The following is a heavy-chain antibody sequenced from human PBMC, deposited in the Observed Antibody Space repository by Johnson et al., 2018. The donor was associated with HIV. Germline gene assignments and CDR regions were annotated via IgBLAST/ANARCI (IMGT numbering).Heavy chain of an antibody. CDR3: ARGGYSPDDAFDI. Sequence: QLVESGGGVVQPGGSLRLSCAASGFTFSSYGMHWVRQAPGKGLEWVSYISSSGSTLYYADSVKGRFTISRDNSKNTLYLQMNSLRAEDTAVYYCARGGYSPDDAFDIWGQGTMVTVSS. V-gene: IGHV3-48*01. J-gene: IGHJ3*02. CDR2: ISSSGSTL. CDR1: GFTFSSYG. D-gene: IGHD5-18*01.